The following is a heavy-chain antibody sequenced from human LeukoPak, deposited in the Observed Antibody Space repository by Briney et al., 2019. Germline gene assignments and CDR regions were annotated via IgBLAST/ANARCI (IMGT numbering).Heavy chain of an antibody. Sequence: GGSLRLSCAASGFTFSSYSMNWVRQAPGKGLEWVAYIRQDGTDKYYADSVKGRFTISRDIRKNMLYLQMNSLRVEETAVYYCAKSGSGYPNYFDYWGQGTLVTVSS. D-gene: IGHD3-22*01. CDR3: AKSGSGYPNYFDY. CDR1: GFTFSSYS. J-gene: IGHJ4*02. V-gene: IGHV3-30*02. CDR2: IRQDGTDK.